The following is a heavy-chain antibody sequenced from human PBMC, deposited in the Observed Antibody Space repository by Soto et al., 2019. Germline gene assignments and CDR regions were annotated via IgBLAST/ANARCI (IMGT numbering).Heavy chain of an antibody. Sequence: QVVLQESGPGLVKPSQTISLTCAVSGDSISSGGYYWSWIRQRPGKGLEWIAFIYHSGTTYFNLSLKSRIIISIDTSRNQFSLSLSSVTAADSAVYYCASRHDFGDYPEGFDIWGQGTMVTVAS. CDR3: ASRHDFGDYPEGFDI. J-gene: IGHJ3*02. D-gene: IGHD4-17*01. V-gene: IGHV4-31*11. CDR2: IYHSGTT. CDR1: GDSISSGGYY.